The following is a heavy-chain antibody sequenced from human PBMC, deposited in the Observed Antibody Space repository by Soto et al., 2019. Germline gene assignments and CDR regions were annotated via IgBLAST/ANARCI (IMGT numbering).Heavy chain of an antibody. CDR1: GYTLTELS. D-gene: IGHD3-10*01. CDR2: FDLENGET. V-gene: IGHV1-24*01. CDR3: AIEVRGRNQFDH. Sequence: GASVKVPCKVSGYTLTELSIHWVRQAPGEGLEWMGGFDLENGETIYAQRFQGRVTMTGESSADTHYMELSSLRSEDTAVYYCAIEVRGRNQFDHWGQGTRVTV. J-gene: IGHJ4*02.